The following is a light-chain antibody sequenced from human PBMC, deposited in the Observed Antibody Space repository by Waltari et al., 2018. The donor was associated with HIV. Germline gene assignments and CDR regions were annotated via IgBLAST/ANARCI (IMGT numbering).Light chain of an antibody. J-gene: IGKJ4*01. V-gene: IGKV1-9*01. Sequence: DIQLTQSPSFLSASVGDSVTITCRASQGISSYLAWYQQKPGKAPKLLIYAASTLQSGVPSRFSGSGSGTEFTLTISSLQPEDFATYYCQQLNSYSFGGGTKVEIK. CDR3: QQLNSYS. CDR2: AAS. CDR1: QGISSY.